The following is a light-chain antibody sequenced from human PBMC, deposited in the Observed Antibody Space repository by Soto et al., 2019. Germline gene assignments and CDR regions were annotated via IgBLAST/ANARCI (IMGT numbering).Light chain of an antibody. CDR3: PHYGGSPRT. CDR1: QSINSF. CDR2: GAS. Sequence: EIVLTQSPGTLSLAPGEGATLSCRASQSINSFLAWYQQRRGQAPRLLIHGASNRATGIPDRFSGSGSGPDFTLTISRLEPEYCPVYYCPHYGGSPRTFGSAPKVDMK. J-gene: IGKJ1*01. V-gene: IGKV3-20*01.